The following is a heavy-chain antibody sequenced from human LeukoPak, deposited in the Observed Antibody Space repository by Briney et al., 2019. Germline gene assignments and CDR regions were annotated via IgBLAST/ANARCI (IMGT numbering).Heavy chain of an antibody. CDR2: ISYDGSNK. CDR1: GFTFSSYA. D-gene: IGHD4-17*01. V-gene: IGHV3-30-3*01. Sequence: PGGSLRLSCAASGFTFSSYAMHWVRQAPGKGLEWVAVISYDGSNKYYADSVKGRFTISRDNSKNTLYLQMNSLRAEDTAVYYCARGFGYGDYLDYWGQGTLVTVSS. CDR3: ARGFGYGDYLDY. J-gene: IGHJ4*02.